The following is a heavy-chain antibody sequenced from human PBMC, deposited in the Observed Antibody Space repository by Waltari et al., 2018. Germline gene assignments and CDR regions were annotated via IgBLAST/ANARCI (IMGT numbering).Heavy chain of an antibody. J-gene: IGHJ3*02. V-gene: IGHV4-34*01. CDR1: GGSFSDYY. Sequence: QVRLQQWGAGLLKPSETLSLTCALYGGSFSDYYWRWIRQVPGRGLEWIGEINHSGSTSYHPSLKSRVTTSVDMSKNQFSLNLTSVTGADTAMYYCARRNPLTLIVADEGPFDIWGQGTMVSVSS. D-gene: IGHD3-22*01. CDR2: INHSGST. CDR3: ARRNPLTLIVADEGPFDI.